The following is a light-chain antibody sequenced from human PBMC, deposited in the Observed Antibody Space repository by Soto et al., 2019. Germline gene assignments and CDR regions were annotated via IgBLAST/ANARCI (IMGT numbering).Light chain of an antibody. V-gene: IGLV2-11*01. Sequence: QSVLTQPRSVSGSPGQSVTISCTGTSSDVGGDNYVSSYQQHPGKAPKLMIQDVSQRPSGVPDRFSGSNSGNTASLTISGLQSEDEADYYCCAYAGTYTLFGGGTKLTVL. CDR3: CAYAGTYTL. J-gene: IGLJ2*01. CDR1: SSDVGGDNY. CDR2: DVS.